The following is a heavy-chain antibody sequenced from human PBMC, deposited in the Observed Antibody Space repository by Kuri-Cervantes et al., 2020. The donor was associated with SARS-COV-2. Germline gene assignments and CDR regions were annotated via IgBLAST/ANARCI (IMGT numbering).Heavy chain of an antibody. CDR2: INHSGST. CDR3: ATPPAAHRTPDHYYAMDV. Sequence: GSLRLSCAVYGGSFSGYYWSWIRQSPGKGLEWIGEINHSGSTNYNPSLKSRVTVSVDTSKNQFSLKLTSVTAADTALYYCATPPAAHRTPDHYYAMDVWGRGTAVTVSS. J-gene: IGHJ6*02. D-gene: IGHD1-14*01. V-gene: IGHV4-34*01. CDR1: GGSFSGYY.